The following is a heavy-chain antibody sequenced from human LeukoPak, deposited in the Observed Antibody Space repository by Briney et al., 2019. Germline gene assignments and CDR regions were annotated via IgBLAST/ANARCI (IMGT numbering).Heavy chain of an antibody. CDR2: IYYSGST. D-gene: IGHD1-26*01. Sequence: SEPLSLTCTVSGGSISSYYWSWIRQPPGKGLEWIGYIYYSGSTNYNPSLKSRVTISVDTSKNQFSLKLSSVTAADTAVYYCARGLGAFRGYHTTRKNYYYYYMDVWGKGTTVTVSS. V-gene: IGHV4-59*01. CDR1: GGSISSYY. CDR3: ARGLGAFRGYHTTRKNYYYYYMDV. J-gene: IGHJ6*03.